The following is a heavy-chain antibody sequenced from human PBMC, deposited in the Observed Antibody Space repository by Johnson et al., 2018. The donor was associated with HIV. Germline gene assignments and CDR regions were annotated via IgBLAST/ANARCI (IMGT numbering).Heavy chain of an antibody. CDR2: IKQDGSEK. Sequence: VQLVESGGGVVQPGRSLRLSCAASGFTFSSYAMHWVRQAPGKGLEWVANIKQDGSEKYHVDSVRGRFTISRDNAKNSLYLQMSGLRAEDTAVYYCATVWRNEGRHAFDVWGQGTMVTVSS. CDR3: ATVWRNEGRHAFDV. D-gene: IGHD1-1*01. J-gene: IGHJ3*01. CDR1: GFTFSSYA. V-gene: IGHV3-7*01.